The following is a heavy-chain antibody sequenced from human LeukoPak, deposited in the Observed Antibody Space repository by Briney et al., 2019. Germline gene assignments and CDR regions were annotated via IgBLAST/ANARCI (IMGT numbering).Heavy chain of an antibody. Sequence: SETLSLTCTVSGGSISSYYWSWIRQPAGKGLEWIGRIYTSGSTNYNPSLKSRVTMSVDTSKNQFSLKLSSVTAADTAVYFCARGRNYDGSVTYYIDWGQGTLVTVSS. V-gene: IGHV4-4*07. D-gene: IGHD3-10*01. CDR1: GGSISSYY. CDR2: IYTSGST. J-gene: IGHJ4*02. CDR3: ARGRNYDGSVTYYID.